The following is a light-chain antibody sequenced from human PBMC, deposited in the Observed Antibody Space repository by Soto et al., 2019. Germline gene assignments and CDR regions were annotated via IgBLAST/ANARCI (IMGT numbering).Light chain of an antibody. CDR1: QTVSSIY. CDR2: GAS. CDR3: QQYGSSPRT. V-gene: IGKV3-20*01. J-gene: IGKJ1*01. Sequence: EIVLTQSPGTLSLSPGERATLSCRASQTVSSIYLAWYQQKPGQAPRLLIYGASNRATGIPDRFSGSGSGTDFTLTISRLETEDFAVYYCQQYGSSPRTFGQGTKVEIK.